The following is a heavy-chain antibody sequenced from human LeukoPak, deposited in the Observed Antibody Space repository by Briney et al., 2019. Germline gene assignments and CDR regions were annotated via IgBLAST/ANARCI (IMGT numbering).Heavy chain of an antibody. Sequence: SETLSLTCTVSGGSINSSSYYWGWIRQPPGKGLEWIGSIFYSGNTYDNPSLKSPVTISVDTSKNQFSLKLNSVTAADTAVYFCARHGNYFGSGGKVSYYMDVWGKGTTVTISS. D-gene: IGHD3-10*01. CDR1: GGSINSSSYY. CDR3: ARHGNYFGSGGKVSYYMDV. CDR2: IFYSGNT. V-gene: IGHV4-39*01. J-gene: IGHJ6*03.